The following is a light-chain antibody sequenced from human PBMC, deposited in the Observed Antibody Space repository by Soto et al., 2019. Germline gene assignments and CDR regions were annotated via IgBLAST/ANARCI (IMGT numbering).Light chain of an antibody. V-gene: IGKV1-27*01. CDR2: ATS. CDR3: QNYHSAPLT. CDR1: QDISNS. J-gene: IGKJ4*01. Sequence: DIPMTQSPSSLSASVGDRVTITCRASQDISNSLAWYQQKPGEVPKVLIYATSILQSGVPARFSGSGSGTDFTLTISSLQPEDVATYYCQNYHSAPLTFGGGTKVEI.